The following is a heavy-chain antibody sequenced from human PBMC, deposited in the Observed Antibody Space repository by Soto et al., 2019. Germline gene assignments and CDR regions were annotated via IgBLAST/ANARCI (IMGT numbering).Heavy chain of an antibody. D-gene: IGHD2-15*01. Sequence: ASVKVSCKASGFTFTSSAMQWVRQARGQRLEWIGWIVVGSGNTNYAQKFQEIVTITRDMSTSTAYMELSSLRSEDTAVYYCAAFSCSGGSCYSNDAFDIWGQGTMVTVSS. CDR2: IVVGSGNT. J-gene: IGHJ3*02. V-gene: IGHV1-58*02. CDR3: AAFSCSGGSCYSNDAFDI. CDR1: GFTFTSSA.